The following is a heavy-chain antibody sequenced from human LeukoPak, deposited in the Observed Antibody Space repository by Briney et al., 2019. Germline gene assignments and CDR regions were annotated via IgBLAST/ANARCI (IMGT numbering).Heavy chain of an antibody. CDR1: GVSISSSTYY. D-gene: IGHD5-24*01. J-gene: IGHJ4*02. V-gene: IGHV4-61*05. CDR3: ARHRWLQSPFDY. Sequence: SETLSLTCTVSGVSISSSTYYWGWIRQPPGKGLEWIGYIYYSGSTNYNPSLKSRVTMSVDRSKSQFSLKLSSVTAADTAVYYCARHRWLQSPFDYWGQGTLVTVSS. CDR2: IYYSGST.